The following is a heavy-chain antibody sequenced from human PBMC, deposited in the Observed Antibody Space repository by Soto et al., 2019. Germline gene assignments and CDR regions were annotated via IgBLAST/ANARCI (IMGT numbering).Heavy chain of an antibody. CDR2: IYYSGST. V-gene: IGHV4-31*03. D-gene: IGHD3-10*01. Sequence: PSETLSLTCTVSGVSISSGGYYWSWIRQHPGKGLEWIGYIYYSGSTYYNPSLKSRLTLSVETSKNQFSLKLSSVTAADTAVYYCARVPRNYYGSETNWFDPWGQGTQVTVSS. CDR1: GVSISSGGYY. J-gene: IGHJ5*02. CDR3: ARVPRNYYGSETNWFDP.